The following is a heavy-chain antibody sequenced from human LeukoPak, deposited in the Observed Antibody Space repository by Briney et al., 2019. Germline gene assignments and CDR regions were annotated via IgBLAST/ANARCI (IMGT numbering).Heavy chain of an antibody. V-gene: IGHV3-33*08. CDR3: ARFNLGYCGGGSCYYYYFDY. CDR1: GFTFSSYG. CDR2: IWYDGSNK. J-gene: IGHJ4*02. Sequence: GGSLRLSCAASGFTFSSYGMHWVRQAPGKGLEWVAVIWYDGSNKYYADSVKGRFTISRDNSKNTLYLQMNSLRAEDTAVYYCARFNLGYCGGGSCYYYYFDYWGQGTLVTVSS. D-gene: IGHD2-15*01.